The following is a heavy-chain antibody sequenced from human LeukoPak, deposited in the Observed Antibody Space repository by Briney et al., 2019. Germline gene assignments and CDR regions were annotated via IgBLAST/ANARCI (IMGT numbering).Heavy chain of an antibody. D-gene: IGHD5-12*01. J-gene: IGHJ6*02. CDR3: ARVPYIVATISYYYGMDV. V-gene: IGHV1-69*04. CDR2: IIPILGIA. CDR1: GGTFSSYA. Sequence: ASVKVSCKASGGTFSSYAISWVRQAPGQGLEWMGRIIPILGIANYAQKFQGRATITADKSTSTAYMELSSLRSEDTAVYYCARVPYIVATISYYYGMDVWGQGTTVTVSS.